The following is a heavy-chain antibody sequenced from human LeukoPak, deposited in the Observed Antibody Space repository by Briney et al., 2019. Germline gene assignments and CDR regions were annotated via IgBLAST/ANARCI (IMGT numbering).Heavy chain of an antibody. CDR1: GYTFTSYY. CDR2: IDPSDGST. V-gene: IGHV1-46*01. Sequence: ASVKVSCKASGYTFTSYYMHWVRQAPGQGLEWMGIIDPSDGSTTYAQKFRGRVTMTRDTSTSTVYMELSSLRSEDTAVYYCARRCSGGSCYSDSYYGMDVWGQGTTVTVSS. J-gene: IGHJ6*02. CDR3: ARRCSGGSCYSDSYYGMDV. D-gene: IGHD2-15*01.